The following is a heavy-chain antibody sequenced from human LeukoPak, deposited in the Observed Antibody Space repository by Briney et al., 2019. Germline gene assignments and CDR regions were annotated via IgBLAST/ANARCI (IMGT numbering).Heavy chain of an antibody. J-gene: IGHJ4*02. Sequence: ASVKVSCKASGYTFTSYYMYWVRQAPGQGLEWMGIINPSDGTTSYAQKFQGRVTMTRDTSTSTVYMELSSLRSEDTAVYYCARAGGFFSPFGYWGQGTLVTVSS. D-gene: IGHD3-16*01. CDR2: INPSDGTT. CDR1: GYTFTSYY. CDR3: ARAGGFFSPFGY. V-gene: IGHV1-46*01.